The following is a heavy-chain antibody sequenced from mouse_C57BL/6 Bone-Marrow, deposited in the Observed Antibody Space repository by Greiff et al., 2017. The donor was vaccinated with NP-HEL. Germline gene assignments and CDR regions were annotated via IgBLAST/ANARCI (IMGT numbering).Heavy chain of an antibody. V-gene: IGHV3-6*01. CDR3: ARGGVRYYYGSDWYFDV. D-gene: IGHD1-1*01. CDR2: ISYDGSN. Sequence: VQLQESGPGLVKPSQSLSLTCSVTGYSITSGYYWNWIRQFPGNKLEWRGYISYDGSNNYNPSLKNRISITRDTSKNQFFLKLNSVTTEDTATYYCARGGVRYYYGSDWYFDVWGTGTTVTVSS. CDR1: GYSITSGYY. J-gene: IGHJ1*03.